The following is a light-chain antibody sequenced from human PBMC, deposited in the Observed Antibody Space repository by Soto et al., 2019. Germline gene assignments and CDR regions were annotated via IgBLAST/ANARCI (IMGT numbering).Light chain of an antibody. V-gene: IGKV1-33*01. J-gene: IGKJ1*01. CDR1: QNINNY. Sequence: LSASVGDRVTITCPASQNINNYLNWYQQEPGRAPKLLIYDESNLEAGVPSRFRGSGSGTDFTLTISRLQPEDVATYYCQKYNSAPWTFGQGTKVDIK. CDR2: DES. CDR3: QKYNSAPWT.